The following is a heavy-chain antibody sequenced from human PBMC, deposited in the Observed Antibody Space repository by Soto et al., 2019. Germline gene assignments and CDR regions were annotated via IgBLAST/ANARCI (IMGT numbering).Heavy chain of an antibody. V-gene: IGHV3-23*01. J-gene: IGHJ6*03. Sequence: GGSLRLSCAASGFTFSSYAMSWVRQAPGKGLEWVSGISGSGGSTYYADSVKGRFTIARDNSKNTLYLQMNSLRAEDTAVYYCAKHGGYCSSIRCPLDYYYHMDVWGKGTTVTVSS. CDR2: ISGSGGST. CDR3: AKHGGYCSSIRCPLDYYYHMDV. D-gene: IGHD2-2*01. CDR1: GFTFSSYA.